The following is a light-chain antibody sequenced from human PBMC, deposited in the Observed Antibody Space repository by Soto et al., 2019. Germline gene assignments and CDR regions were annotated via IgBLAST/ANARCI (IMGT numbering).Light chain of an antibody. Sequence: EILLTQSPATLSLSPGESANISRTSSQSVSSYLAWYQQKPGQAPRLLIYDTSKRATGIPARFSGSGSGTDFTLTISSLETEDFAVYSCKQRSNWPLTFGGGTKVDIK. V-gene: IGKV3-11*01. J-gene: IGKJ4*01. CDR3: KQRSNWPLT. CDR2: DTS. CDR1: QSVSSY.